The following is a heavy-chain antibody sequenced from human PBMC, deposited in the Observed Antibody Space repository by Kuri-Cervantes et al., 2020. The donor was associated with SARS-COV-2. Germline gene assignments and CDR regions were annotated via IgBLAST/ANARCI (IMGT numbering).Heavy chain of an antibody. CDR2: ISYDGNNK. Sequence: GESLKISCAASGFTFSSYGMHWVRQAPGKGLEWVAFISYDGNNKKCIASGKGRFTISRDNSQNKLYLQMGSLRPEDTAMYYCAKDGAGAHDFWGQGTLVTVSS. CDR3: AKDGAGAHDF. CDR1: GFTFSSYG. D-gene: IGHD4/OR15-4a*01. V-gene: IGHV3-30*02. J-gene: IGHJ4*02.